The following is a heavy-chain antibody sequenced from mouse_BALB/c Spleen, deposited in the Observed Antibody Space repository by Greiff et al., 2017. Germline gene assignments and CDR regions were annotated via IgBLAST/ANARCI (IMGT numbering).Heavy chain of an antibody. D-gene: IGHD1-1*01. J-gene: IGHJ4*01. CDR2: ISSGGST. CDR1: GFTFSSYA. V-gene: IGHV5-6-5*01. CDR3: ARGLDGSRGNYAMDY. Sequence: DVKLVESGGGLVKPGGSLKLSCAASGFTFSSYAMSWVRQTPEKRLEWVASISSGGSTYYPDSVKGRFTISRDNARNIQYLQMSSLRSEDTAMYYCARGLDGSRGNYAMDYWGQGTSVTVSS.